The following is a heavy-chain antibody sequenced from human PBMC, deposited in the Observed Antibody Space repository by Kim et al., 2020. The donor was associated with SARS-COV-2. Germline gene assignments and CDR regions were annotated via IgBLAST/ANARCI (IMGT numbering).Heavy chain of an antibody. CDR3: AKDLRVVRGVTSYYYYGMDV. V-gene: IGHV3-23*01. D-gene: IGHD3-10*01. J-gene: IGHJ6*02. CDR1: GFTFSSYA. Sequence: GGSLRLSCAASGFTFSSYAMSWVRQAPGKGLEWVSAISGSGGSTYYADSVKGRFTISRDNSKNTLYLQMNSLRAEDTAVYYCAKDLRVVRGVTSYYYYGMDVWGQGTTVTVSS. CDR2: ISGSGGST.